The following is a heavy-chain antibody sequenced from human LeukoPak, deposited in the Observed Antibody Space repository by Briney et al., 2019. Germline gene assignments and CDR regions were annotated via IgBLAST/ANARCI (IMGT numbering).Heavy chain of an antibody. Sequence: RGSLRLSCAASGFTFSNSAMSWVRQAPGKGLEWVSTLSGSGITTYYADSVKGRFTISRDNSKNTLYLQMNSLRAEDTAVYYCAKRTIHSGYLDYWGQGTLVTVSS. CDR1: GFTFSNSA. V-gene: IGHV3-23*01. CDR2: LSGSGITT. D-gene: IGHD1-26*01. CDR3: AKRTIHSGYLDY. J-gene: IGHJ4*02.